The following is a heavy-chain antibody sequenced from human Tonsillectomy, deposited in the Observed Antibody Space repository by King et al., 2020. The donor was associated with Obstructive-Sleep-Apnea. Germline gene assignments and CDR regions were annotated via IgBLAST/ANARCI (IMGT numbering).Heavy chain of an antibody. CDR2: IYSGGST. CDR3: MIWEWLLYGENWFDP. J-gene: IGHJ5*02. V-gene: IGHV3-66*01. Sequence: VQLVESGGGLVQPGGSLRLSCAASGFTVSSNYMSWVRQAPGKGLEWVSGIYSGGSTYYADSVKGRYTISRDNSKNTLYFQMNSLGAEDTAVYYCMIWEWLLYGENWFDPWGQGTLVTVSS. D-gene: IGHD3-3*01. CDR1: GFTVSSNY.